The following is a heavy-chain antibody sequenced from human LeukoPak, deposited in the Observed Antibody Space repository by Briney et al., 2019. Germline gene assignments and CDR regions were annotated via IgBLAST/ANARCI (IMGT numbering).Heavy chain of an antibody. CDR3: ARRLYWGYFDY. CDR1: GGSFSGYY. CDR2: INHSGST. J-gene: IGHJ4*02. V-gene: IGHV4-34*01. Sequence: SETLSLTCAVYGGSFSGYYWSWIRQPPGKGLEWIGEINHSGSTNYNPSLKSRVTISVDTSKNQFSLKLSSVTAADTAVYYCARRLYWGYFDYWGQGTLVTVSS. D-gene: IGHD7-27*01.